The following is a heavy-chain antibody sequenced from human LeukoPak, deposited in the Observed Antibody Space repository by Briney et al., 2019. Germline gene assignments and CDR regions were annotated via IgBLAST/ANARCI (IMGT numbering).Heavy chain of an antibody. J-gene: IGHJ4*02. CDR3: ASTSGSYFISSFDY. D-gene: IGHD3-10*01. V-gene: IGHV4-61*02. CDR2: IYTSGST. CDR1: GGSISSGSYY. Sequence: SSQTLSLTCTVSGGSISSGSYYWSWIRQPAGKGLEWIGRIYTSGSTNYNPSPKSRVTISVDTSKNQFSLKLSSVTAADTAVYYCASTSGSYFISSFDYWGQGTLVTVSS.